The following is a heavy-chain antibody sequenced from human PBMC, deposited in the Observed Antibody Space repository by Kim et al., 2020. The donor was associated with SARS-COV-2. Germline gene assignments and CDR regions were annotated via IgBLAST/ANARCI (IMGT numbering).Heavy chain of an antibody. CDR3: ARDIVVVPAAIIFDY. CDR2: INAGNGNT. Sequence: ASVKVSCKASGYTFTSYAMHWVRQAPGQRLEWMGWINAGNGNTKYSQKFQGRVTLTRDTSASTAYMELSSLRSEDTAVYYCARDIVVVPAAIIFDYWGRGTLVTVSS. J-gene: IGHJ4*02. CDR1: GYTFTSYA. V-gene: IGHV1-3*01. D-gene: IGHD2-2*01.